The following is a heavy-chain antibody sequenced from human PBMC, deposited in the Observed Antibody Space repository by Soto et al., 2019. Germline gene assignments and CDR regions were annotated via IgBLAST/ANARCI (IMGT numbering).Heavy chain of an antibody. CDR3: ARGYDVDGYYPYYFDY. V-gene: IGHV2-70*11. CDR2: IDWDDDK. Sequence: VSGPTLVNPTQTLTLTCTFSGFSLSTSGMCVSWIRQPPGKALEWLARIDWDDDKYYSTSLKTRLTISKDTSKNQVVLTMTNMDPVDTATYYCARGYDVDGYYPYYFDYWGQGTLVTVSS. D-gene: IGHD3-3*01. J-gene: IGHJ4*02. CDR1: GFSLSTSGMC.